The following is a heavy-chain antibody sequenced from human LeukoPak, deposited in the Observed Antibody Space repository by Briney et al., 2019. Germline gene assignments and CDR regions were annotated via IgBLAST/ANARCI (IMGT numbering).Heavy chain of an antibody. CDR1: GFTFSSYE. CDR3: ARDLLLWFGEVYNYGMDV. D-gene: IGHD3-10*01. J-gene: IGHJ6*04. Sequence: SGGSLRLSCAASGFTFSSYEMNWVRQAPGEGPEWVSYISSSGSTIYYADSVKGRFTISRDNAKNSLYLQMNSLRAEDTAVCYCARDLLLWFGEVYNYGMDVWGKGTTVTVSS. V-gene: IGHV3-48*03. CDR2: ISSSGSTI.